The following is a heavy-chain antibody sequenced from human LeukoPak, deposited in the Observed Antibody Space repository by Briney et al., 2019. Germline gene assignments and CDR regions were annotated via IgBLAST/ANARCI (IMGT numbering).Heavy chain of an antibody. Sequence: ASVKVSCKASGFTFTSSAMQWVRQARGQRLEWIGWIVVGSGNTNYAQKFQGRVTMTRNTSISTAYMELSSLRSEDTAVYYCATSLDGATSYYYGMDVWGQGTTVTVSS. CDR2: IVVGSGNT. CDR3: ATSLDGATSYYYGMDV. CDR1: GFTFTSSA. D-gene: IGHD1-26*01. V-gene: IGHV1-58*02. J-gene: IGHJ6*02.